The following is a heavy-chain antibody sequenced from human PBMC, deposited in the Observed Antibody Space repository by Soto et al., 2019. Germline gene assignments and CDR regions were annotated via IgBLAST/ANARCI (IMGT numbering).Heavy chain of an antibody. D-gene: IGHD2-15*01. Sequence: QVQLVQSGAVVKKPGASVKVSCKASGYSLTSYGIGWVRQAPRRGLEWMGWINTNNGNTNSAQRLQGRVTMTADTSTRTAYMELRSLRFDDTAVYYCARDLLGSFDVWGQGTMVTISS. CDR1: GYSLTSYG. CDR3: ARDLLGSFDV. CDR2: INTNNGNT. J-gene: IGHJ3*01. V-gene: IGHV1-18*01.